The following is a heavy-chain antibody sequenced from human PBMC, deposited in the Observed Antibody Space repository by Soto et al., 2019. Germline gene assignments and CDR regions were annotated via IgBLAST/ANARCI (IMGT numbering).Heavy chain of an antibody. J-gene: IGHJ4*02. CDR3: ARDGYNWEEVGGY. CDR2: IIPIFGTA. CDR1: GGTFSSYA. Sequence: SVKVSCKASGGTFSSYAISWARQAPGQGLEWMGGIIPIFGTANYAQKFQGRVAITADKSTSTAYMELSSLRSEDTAVYYCARDGYNWEEVGGYWGQGTLVTVSS. D-gene: IGHD5-12*01. V-gene: IGHV1-69*06.